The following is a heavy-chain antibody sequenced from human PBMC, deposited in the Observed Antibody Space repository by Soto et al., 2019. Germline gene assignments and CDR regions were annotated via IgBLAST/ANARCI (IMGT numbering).Heavy chain of an antibody. V-gene: IGHV4-34*01. CDR1: GQSFSGHS. D-gene: IGHD1-1*01. CDR2: INESGST. J-gene: IGHJ4*02. Sequence: QVQLQQWGAGLVKPSETLSLSCAVYGQSFSGHSWAWIRQPPGKGLEWIGEINESGSTYYNPSLKIGVTISTDTSKNQFSLKLSSVSAADTAAYFCARGSGIVALPGELEDVKYDYWGQGTLVNVSS. CDR3: ARGSGIVALPGELEDVKYDY.